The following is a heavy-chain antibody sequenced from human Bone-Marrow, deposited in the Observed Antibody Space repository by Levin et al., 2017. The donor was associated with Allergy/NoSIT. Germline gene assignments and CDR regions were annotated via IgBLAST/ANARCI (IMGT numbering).Heavy chain of an antibody. CDR1: GYMFTNYW. J-gene: IGHJ4*02. Sequence: GESLKISCKASGYMFTNYWIAWVRQMPGKGLEWMGIIYPGDSDTRYSPSLQGQVTISADKSINTAYLQWRSLKASDSAMFYCARLFPGVGYYHLLVGRYFDYWGQGTLVTVSS. D-gene: IGHD3-3*01. CDR2: IYPGDSDT. CDR3: ARLFPGVGYYHLLVGRYFDY. V-gene: IGHV5-51*01.